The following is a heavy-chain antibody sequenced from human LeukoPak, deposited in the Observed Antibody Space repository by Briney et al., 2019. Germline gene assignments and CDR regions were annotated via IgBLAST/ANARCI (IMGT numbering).Heavy chain of an antibody. D-gene: IGHD3-10*01. CDR2: IYYSGST. CDR1: GGSISSSSYY. J-gene: IGHJ5*02. CDR3: ARARGVYYYGSGVWFDP. V-gene: IGHV4-39*07. Sequence: PSETLSLTCTVSGGSISSSSYYWGWIRQPPGKGLEWIGSIYYSGSTYYNPSLKSRVTISVDTSKNQFSLKLSSVTAADTAVYYCARARGVYYYGSGVWFDPWGQGTLVTVSS.